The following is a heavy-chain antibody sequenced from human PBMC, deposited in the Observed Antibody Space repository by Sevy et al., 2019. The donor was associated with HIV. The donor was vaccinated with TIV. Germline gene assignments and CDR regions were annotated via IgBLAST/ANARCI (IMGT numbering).Heavy chain of an antibody. J-gene: IGHJ6*02. D-gene: IGHD3-22*01. V-gene: IGHV1-18*01. Sequence: ASVKVSCKASGYTFIRYGISWVRQAPGQGLEWMGWISGSNGDTNYAQKVQGRVIMTTDTSTSTAYMGLRSLGSDDTAVYYCARDRNNYDSTGYPKGMDVWGQGTTVTVSS. CDR1: GYTFIRYG. CDR3: ARDRNNYDSTGYPKGMDV. CDR2: ISGSNGDT.